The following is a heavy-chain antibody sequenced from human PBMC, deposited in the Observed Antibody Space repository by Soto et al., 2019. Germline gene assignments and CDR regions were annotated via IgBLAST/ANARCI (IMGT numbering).Heavy chain of an antibody. CDR2: IKQDGSET. Sequence: LRLSFAASGFIFSSYWMSWVRQAPGKGLEWVANIKQDGSETYYVDSVKGRFTISRDNAKNSLYLQMNTLRAEDTAVYYCAREGQFAYWGQGTLVTVSS. V-gene: IGHV3-7*03. J-gene: IGHJ4*02. CDR3: AREGQFAY. D-gene: IGHD3-10*01. CDR1: GFIFSSYW.